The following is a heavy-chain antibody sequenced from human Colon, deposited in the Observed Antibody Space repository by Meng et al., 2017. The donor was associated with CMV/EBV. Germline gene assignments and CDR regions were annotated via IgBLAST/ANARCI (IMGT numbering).Heavy chain of an antibody. CDR2: ISGSGSST. CDR3: AKDGRYCSSASCYIPPGYFYAMDV. Sequence: GGSLRLSCAASRFTVSTYYVSWVRRAPGKGLEWVSFISGSGSSTDYADSVKGRFTISRDNSKNMLHLQMNSLRAEDTAVYYCAKDGRYCSSASCYIPPGYFYAMDVWGQGTTVTVSS. V-gene: IGHV3-23*01. J-gene: IGHJ6*02. CDR1: RFTVSTYY. D-gene: IGHD2-2*02.